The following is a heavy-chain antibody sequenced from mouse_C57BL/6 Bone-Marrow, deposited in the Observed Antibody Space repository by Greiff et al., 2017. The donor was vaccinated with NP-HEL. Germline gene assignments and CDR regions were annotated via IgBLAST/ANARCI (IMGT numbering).Heavy chain of an antibody. J-gene: IGHJ4*01. CDR3: ARAGYGKSYAMDY. CDR1: GFTFSDYE. Sequence: EVKLVESGGGLVKPGGSLKLSCAASGFTFSDYEMHWVRQAPEKGLEWVAYLSSGSSTIYYADTVKGRFTISRDNAKNTLFLQMTSLRSEDTAMYYCARAGYGKSYAMDYWGQGTSVTVSS. CDR2: LSSGSSTI. V-gene: IGHV5-17*01. D-gene: IGHD2-1*01.